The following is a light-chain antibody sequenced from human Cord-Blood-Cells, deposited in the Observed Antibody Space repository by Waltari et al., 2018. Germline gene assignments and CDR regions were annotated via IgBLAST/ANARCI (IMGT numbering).Light chain of an antibody. CDR3: SSYTSSSTLV. CDR1: SSDVGGYNY. V-gene: IGLV2-14*01. Sequence: QSALTQPASVSGSPGQSITISCTGTSSDVGGYNYFPWYQPHPGKAPKLMIYDVSNRPSGVSNRFSGSKSGNTASLTISGLQAEDEADYYCSSYTSSSTLVFGGGTKLTVL. J-gene: IGLJ3*02. CDR2: DVS.